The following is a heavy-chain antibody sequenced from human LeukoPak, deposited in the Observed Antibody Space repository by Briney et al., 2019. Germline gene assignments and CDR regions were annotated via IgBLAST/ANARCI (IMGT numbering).Heavy chain of an antibody. CDR2: IYYSGST. Sequence: SETLSLTCTVSGGSISSYYWSWIRQPPGKGLEWIGYIYYSGSTNYNPSLKSRVTISVDTSKNQFSLKLSSVTAADTAVYYCARHYGSGKPWFDYWGQGFLVTVSS. D-gene: IGHD3-10*01. CDR1: GGSISSYY. V-gene: IGHV4-59*01. J-gene: IGHJ4*02. CDR3: ARHYGSGKPWFDY.